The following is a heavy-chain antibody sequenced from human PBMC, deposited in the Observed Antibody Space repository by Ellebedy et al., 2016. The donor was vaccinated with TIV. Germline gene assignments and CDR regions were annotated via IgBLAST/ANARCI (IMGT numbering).Heavy chain of an antibody. J-gene: IGHJ4*02. Sequence: GESLKISXAASGFTFRDYWMHWVRQAPGKGLVWLSRIDNGGSTIDYADSVKGRFTISRDDAENSLYLQMNSLRAEDTAVYYCARGDTNSGDYWGQGTLVSVSS. CDR3: ARGDTNSGDY. V-gene: IGHV3-74*01. D-gene: IGHD3-3*01. CDR1: GFTFRDYW. CDR2: IDNGGSTI.